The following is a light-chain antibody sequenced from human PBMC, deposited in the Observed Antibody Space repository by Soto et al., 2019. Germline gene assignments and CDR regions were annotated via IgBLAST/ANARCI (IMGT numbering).Light chain of an antibody. J-gene: IGKJ4*01. V-gene: IGKV3-11*01. CDR1: QSVTTF. CDR3: QQRTNWPLT. CDR2: DAS. Sequence: EIVLTQSPVTLSLSPGERATLSCRASQSVTTFLAWYQQKPGQAPRLLIYDASKRATGIPARFSASGSGTDFTLTISSLEPEDFAVYYGQQRTNWPLTFGGGTKVEIK.